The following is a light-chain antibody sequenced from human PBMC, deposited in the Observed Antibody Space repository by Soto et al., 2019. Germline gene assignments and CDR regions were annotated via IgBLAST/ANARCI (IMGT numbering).Light chain of an antibody. CDR3: QQYDKQELT. J-gene: IGKJ4*01. CDR2: DAS. CDR1: QDISNY. V-gene: IGKV1-33*01. Sequence: DIQMTQSPSSLSESVGDRVTITCQASQDISNYLNWYQQKPGKAPKLLIYDASNLETGVPSRFSGSGSGTDFTFTISSLQPEDIATYYCQQYDKQELTFGGGTKVEIK.